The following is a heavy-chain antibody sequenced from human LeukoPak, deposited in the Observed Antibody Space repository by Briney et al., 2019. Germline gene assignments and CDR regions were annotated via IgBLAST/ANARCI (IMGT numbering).Heavy chain of an antibody. CDR2: ISYSGDST. Sequence: GGSLRLSCAASGFTFRNYAMSWVRQAPGKGLGWVSGISYSGDSTYYADSVKGRFTISRDNSKNTLYLQLNSLRAEAQAVISCAKGSRYSWSPDFIDSWGRGTLVTVSS. CDR3: AKGSRYSWSPDFIDS. V-gene: IGHV3-23*01. D-gene: IGHD1-26*01. J-gene: IGHJ4*02. CDR1: GFTFRNYA.